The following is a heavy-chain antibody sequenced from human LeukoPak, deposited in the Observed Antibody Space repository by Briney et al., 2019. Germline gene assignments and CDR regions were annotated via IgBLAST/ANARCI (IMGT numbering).Heavy chain of an antibody. D-gene: IGHD2-8*01. Sequence: SETLSLTCAVYGGSFSGYYWSRIRQSPGKGLEWIGEINHSGTTNYNPSLESRVTISVDTSKNQFSLNLSSVTAADTAVYYCASNGPLLSDTNRYYFNYWGQGTLVTVSS. CDR1: GGSFSGYY. CDR3: ASNGPLLSDTNRYYFNY. V-gene: IGHV4-34*01. J-gene: IGHJ4*02. CDR2: INHSGTT.